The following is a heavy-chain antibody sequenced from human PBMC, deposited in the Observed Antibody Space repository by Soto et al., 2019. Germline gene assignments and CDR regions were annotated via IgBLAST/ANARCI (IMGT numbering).Heavy chain of an antibody. V-gene: IGHV3-23*01. Sequence: PGGSLRLSCAASGFTFSSYSMYWVRQAPGKGLEWVSALSGSGVSTYYADSVMGRFTISRDNSKNTVYLQMNSLRAEDTAVYYCAKIESRFFYDSTGYYPFDYWGQGTLVTVSS. CDR2: LSGSGVST. D-gene: IGHD3-22*01. J-gene: IGHJ4*02. CDR3: AKIESRFFYDSTGYYPFDY. CDR1: GFTFSSYS.